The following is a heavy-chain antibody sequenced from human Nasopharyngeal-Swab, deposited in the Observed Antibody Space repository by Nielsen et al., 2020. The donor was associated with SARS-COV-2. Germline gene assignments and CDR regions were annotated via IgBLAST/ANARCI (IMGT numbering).Heavy chain of an antibody. CDR2: IWYDGSNK. J-gene: IGHJ6*02. CDR3: ARGYGDYGMDV. CDR1: GFTFRSDG. Sequence: GGSLRLSCAASGFTFRSDGMHWVRQAPGKGLEWVAVIWYDGSNKYYADSVKGRFTIFRDNSKNTLYLQMNSLRAEDTAVYYCARGYGDYGMDVWGQGTTVTVSS. V-gene: IGHV3-33*01. D-gene: IGHD4-17*01.